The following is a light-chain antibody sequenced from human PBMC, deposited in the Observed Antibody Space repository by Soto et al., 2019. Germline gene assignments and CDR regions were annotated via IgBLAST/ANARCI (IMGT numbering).Light chain of an antibody. CDR2: GAS. V-gene: IGKV3-20*01. J-gene: IGKJ4*01. Sequence: EIVMTQSPATLSVSPGERATLSCRASQSVSSGYLAWYQQKPGQAPRLLIYGASSRATGIPDRFSGSGSGTDFTLTISRLEPEDFAFYYCQQYGSSPLTFGGGTKVDNK. CDR3: QQYGSSPLT. CDR1: QSVSSGY.